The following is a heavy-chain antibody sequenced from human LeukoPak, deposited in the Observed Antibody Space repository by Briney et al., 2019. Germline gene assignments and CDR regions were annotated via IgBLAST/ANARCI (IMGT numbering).Heavy chain of an antibody. CDR2: IFYSGST. CDR1: GCSISRYY. D-gene: IGHD5-12*01. Sequence: SETLSLTCSGSGCSISRYYWSWIRQPPGQGLEWIGYIFYSGSTIYNPSLRSRVTISVDTSKNQLSLKLTSVTAADTAVYYCARRGYTTSGGHWFDPWGQGTLVTVSS. CDR3: ARRGYTTSGGHWFDP. J-gene: IGHJ5*02. V-gene: IGHV4-59*08.